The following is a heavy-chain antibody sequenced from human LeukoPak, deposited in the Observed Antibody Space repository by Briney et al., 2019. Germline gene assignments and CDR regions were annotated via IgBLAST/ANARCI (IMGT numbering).Heavy chain of an antibody. CDR1: GYIFTTYY. Sequence: ASVKVSFKASGYIFTTYYMHWVRQAPGQGLEWMGVINPSDGSTNYAQRFQGRVTFTSDTSATVVYMDLSSLRSEDTAEYYCARDQGVAGFMDVWGQGTTVTVSS. CDR2: INPSDGST. J-gene: IGHJ6*02. V-gene: IGHV1-46*01. CDR3: ARDQGVAGFMDV. D-gene: IGHD6-19*01.